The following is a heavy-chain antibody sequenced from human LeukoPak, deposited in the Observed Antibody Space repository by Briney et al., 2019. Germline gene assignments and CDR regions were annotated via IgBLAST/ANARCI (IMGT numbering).Heavy chain of an antibody. Sequence: PAGSLRLSCAASGFTFSSYAMSWVRQAPGKGLEWMANIKQDGSEKYYVDSVKGGFTISRDNAKNSLYLQTNSLRAEDTAEYYCAASRGTFDYWGQGTLVTVSS. V-gene: IGHV3-7*01. D-gene: IGHD3-10*01. CDR2: IKQDGSEK. J-gene: IGHJ4*02. CDR1: GFTFSSYA. CDR3: AASRGTFDY.